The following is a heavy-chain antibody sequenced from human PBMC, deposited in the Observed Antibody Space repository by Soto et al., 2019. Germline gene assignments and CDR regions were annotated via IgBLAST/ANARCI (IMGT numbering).Heavy chain of an antibody. CDR1: GGSITSSY. Sequence: SETLSLTCTVSGGSITSSYWSWIRRPPGKGLEWIAYTYDTGISGFTPSTSYNPSLKSRVTMSVDTSKSQFSLKLTSVTAADTAVYYCARGEDAFFYYDLDVWGQGITVTVSS. J-gene: IGHJ6*02. V-gene: IGHV4-59*01. CDR2: TYDTGISGFTPST. CDR3: ARGEDAFFYYDLDV.